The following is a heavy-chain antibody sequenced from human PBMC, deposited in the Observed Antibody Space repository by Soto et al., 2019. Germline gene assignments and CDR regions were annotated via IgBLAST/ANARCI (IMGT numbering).Heavy chain of an antibody. J-gene: IGHJ6*02. CDR1: GFTLSSYW. CDR3: ARDGGSYYDFWSGYSNYYYYGMDV. D-gene: IGHD3-3*01. CDR2: IKQDGSEK. Sequence: LSCAASGFTLSSYWMSWVRQAPGKGLEWVANIKQDGSEKYYVDSVEGRFTISRDNAKNSLYLQMNSLRAEDTAVYYCARDGGSYYDFWSGYSNYYYYGMDVWGQGTTVTVSS. V-gene: IGHV3-7*01.